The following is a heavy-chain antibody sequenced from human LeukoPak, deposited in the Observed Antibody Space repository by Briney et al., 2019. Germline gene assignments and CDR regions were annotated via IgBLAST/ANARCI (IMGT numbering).Heavy chain of an antibody. J-gene: IGHJ6*03. CDR2: MNPNSGNT. CDR1: GYTFTSYD. Sequence: ASVKVSCKTSGYTFTSYDMNWVRQATGQGLEWMGWMNPNSGNTGYAQKFQGRVTMTRDTSISTAYMELSRLRSEDTAVYYCARGGGPGAAATRIYYYYYYMDVWGKGTTVTVSS. CDR3: ARGGGPGAAATRIYYYYYYMDV. V-gene: IGHV1-8*01. D-gene: IGHD2-2*01.